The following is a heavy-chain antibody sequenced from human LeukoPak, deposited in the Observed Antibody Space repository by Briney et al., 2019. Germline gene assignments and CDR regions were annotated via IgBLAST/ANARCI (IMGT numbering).Heavy chain of an antibody. CDR2: INPSGGST. V-gene: IGHV1-46*01. CDR3: ARAHRVGYSAGY. CDR1: GYTFTGYY. D-gene: IGHD3-22*01. J-gene: IGHJ4*02. Sequence: ASVKVSCKASGYTFTGYYMHWVRQAPGQGLEWMGIINPSGGSTSYAQKFQGRVTMTRDTSTSTVYMELSSLRSEDTAVYYCARAHRVGYSAGYWGQGTLVTVSS.